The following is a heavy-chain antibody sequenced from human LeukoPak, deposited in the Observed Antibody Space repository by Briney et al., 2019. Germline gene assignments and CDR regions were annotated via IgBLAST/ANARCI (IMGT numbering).Heavy chain of an antibody. Sequence: GGSLRLSCAASGFTFRDCAMHWVRQAPGKGLEWVSGITWNSDNRAYADSVEGRFTISRDNTKNSLYLQMNSLRPEDTAFYYCVKVGTATYDYWGQGTLVTVSS. D-gene: IGHD6-25*01. CDR3: VKVGTATYDY. J-gene: IGHJ4*02. CDR1: GFTFRDCA. CDR2: ITWNSDNR. V-gene: IGHV3-9*01.